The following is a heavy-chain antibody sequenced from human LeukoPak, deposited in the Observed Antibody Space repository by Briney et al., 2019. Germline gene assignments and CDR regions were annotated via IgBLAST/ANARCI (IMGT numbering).Heavy chain of an antibody. CDR1: GFTFSSHA. CDR3: AKDAKSGMDV. CDR2: FSGSGYIT. V-gene: IGHV3-23*01. Sequence: GGSLRLSCAASGFTFSSHAMSWVRQAPGKGLEWVSTFSGSGYITYADSVKGRFTISRDNSKNTLYLQMNSLRAEDTAVYYCAKDAKSGMDVWGQGTTVTVSS. J-gene: IGHJ6*02.